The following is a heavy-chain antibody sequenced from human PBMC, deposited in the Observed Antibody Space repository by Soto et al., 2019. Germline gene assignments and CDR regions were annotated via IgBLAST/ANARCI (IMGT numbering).Heavy chain of an antibody. D-gene: IGHD4-17*01. V-gene: IGHV3-7*05. J-gene: IGHJ4*02. CDR3: TTVTTSSVFDY. CDR2: IKPDGSEK. CDR1: GFTFNSYW. Sequence: GGSLRLSCAASGFTFNSYWMTWVRQAPGKGLEWVANIKPDGSEKYYVGSVKGRFTISRDNAKNSLYLQMNSLRAEDTAVYYCTTVTTSSVFDYWGQGALVTVSS.